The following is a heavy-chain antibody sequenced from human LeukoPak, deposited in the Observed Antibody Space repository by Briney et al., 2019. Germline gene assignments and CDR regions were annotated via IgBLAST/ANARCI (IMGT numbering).Heavy chain of an antibody. J-gene: IGHJ4*02. V-gene: IGHV3-30*19. CDR1: GFTFSSYG. D-gene: IGHD5-18*01. CDR2: ISYDGSNK. Sequence: GGSLRLSCAASGFTFSSYGMHWVRQAPGKGLEWVAVISYDGSNKYYADSVKGRFTISRDNSKNTLYLQMNSLRAEDTAVYYCARVAYSYAFDYWGQGTLVTVSS. CDR3: ARVAYSYAFDY.